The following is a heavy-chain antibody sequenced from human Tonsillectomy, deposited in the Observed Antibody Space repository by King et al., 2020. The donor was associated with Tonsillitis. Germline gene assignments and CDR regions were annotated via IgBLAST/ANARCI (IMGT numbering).Heavy chain of an antibody. Sequence: VQLVESGGGLVQPGRSLRLSCAASGFTFDDYAMHWVRQAPGKGLEWVSGISWNSGIIGYVDSVKGRFTISRDNAKNSLYLQMNSLRAEDTALYYCAKVMAVGAETTSHHYRLDAGGQRPTFTVSS. J-gene: IGHJ6*02. CDR2: ISWNSGII. CDR1: GFTFDDYA. CDR3: AKVMAVGAETTSHHYRLDA. V-gene: IGHV3-9*01. D-gene: IGHD3-16*01.